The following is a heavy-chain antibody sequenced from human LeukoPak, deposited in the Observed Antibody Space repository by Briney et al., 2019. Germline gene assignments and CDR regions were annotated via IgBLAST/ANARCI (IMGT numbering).Heavy chain of an antibody. V-gene: IGHV3-11*06. D-gene: IGHD4-17*01. CDR1: GFTFSDYY. Sequence: KSGGSLRLSCAASGFTFSDYYLSWIRQAPGKGLEWVSYISSSTSYTNYADSVKGRFTISRDNAKNSLYLQMNSLRAEDTAVYYCARDPNGDRWFDPWGQGTLVTVSS. CDR2: ISSSTSYT. J-gene: IGHJ5*02. CDR3: ARDPNGDRWFDP.